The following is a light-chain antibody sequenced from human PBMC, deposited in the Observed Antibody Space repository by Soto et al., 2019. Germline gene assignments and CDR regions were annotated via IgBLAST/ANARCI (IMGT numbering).Light chain of an antibody. J-gene: IGKJ1*01. CDR2: AAS. CDR1: QSISNH. CDR3: QQSYSSPPT. Sequence: DIQMTQSPSSLSASVEDRFIITCRASQSISNHLNWYQQKPGKDPKLLIFAASSLQSGVPSRFSGSRSGPDFTLTISSLQPEDFATYDCQQSYSSPPTFGQGTKVEIK. V-gene: IGKV1-39*01.